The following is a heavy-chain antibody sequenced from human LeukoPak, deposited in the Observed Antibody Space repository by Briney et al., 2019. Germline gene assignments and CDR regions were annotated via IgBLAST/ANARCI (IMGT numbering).Heavy chain of an antibody. CDR2: INPNSGGT. J-gene: IGHJ4*02. CDR1: GYTFTGYY. CDR3: ARADRGYSNYIGGEGFDY. D-gene: IGHD4-11*01. Sequence: ASVKVSCKASGYTFTGYYMHWVRQAPGQGLEWMGWINPNSGGTNYAQKFQGWVTMTRDTSISTAYMELSRLRSDDTAVYYCARADRGYSNYIGGEGFDYWGRGTLVTVSS. V-gene: IGHV1-2*04.